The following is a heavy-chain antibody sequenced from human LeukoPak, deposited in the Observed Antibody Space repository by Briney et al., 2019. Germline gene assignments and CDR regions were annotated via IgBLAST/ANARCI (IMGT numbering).Heavy chain of an antibody. V-gene: IGHV4-34*01. CDR2: INHSGST. D-gene: IGHD3-3*01. J-gene: IGHJ6*03. CDR3: ARGLYYDFWSGYFSGGYYYYMDV. Sequence: SETLSLTCAVYGGSFSGYYWSWIRQPPGKGLEWIGEINHSGSTNYNPSLKSRVTISVDTSKNQFSLKLSSVTAADTAVYYCARGLYYDFWSGYFSGGYYYYMDVWGKGTTVTVSS. CDR1: GGSFSGYY.